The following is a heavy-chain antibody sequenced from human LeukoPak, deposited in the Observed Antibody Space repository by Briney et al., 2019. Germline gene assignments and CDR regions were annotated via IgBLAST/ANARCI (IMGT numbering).Heavy chain of an antibody. CDR2: IHVSGGT. CDR3: AKGTSTVVTANYYYYYSMDV. J-gene: IGHJ6*03. Sequence: SETLSLTCTVSGASISSYYWNWIRQSPGKGLEWIGYIHVSGGTSYDPSLKSRVTISIDTSKNQFSLKLSSVTAADTAVYYCAKGTSTVVTANYYYYYSMDVWGKGTTVTVSS. V-gene: IGHV4-4*09. CDR1: GASISSYY. D-gene: IGHD4-23*01.